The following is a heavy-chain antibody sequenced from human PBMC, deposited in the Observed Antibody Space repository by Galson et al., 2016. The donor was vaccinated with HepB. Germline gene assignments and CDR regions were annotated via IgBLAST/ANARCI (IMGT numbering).Heavy chain of an antibody. Sequence: TLSLTCTVSGASISSGDYSWSWIRHRPGKGLEWIGYIYYSGSTFYNPSLKSRVSISMDTSENQFSLRVNSVTAADTAVYYCARRTGSGTYYLFDYWGQGTLVTVSS. CDR3: ARRTGSGTYYLFDY. CDR1: GASISSGDYS. V-gene: IGHV4-31*03. J-gene: IGHJ4*02. D-gene: IGHD3-10*01. CDR2: IYYSGST.